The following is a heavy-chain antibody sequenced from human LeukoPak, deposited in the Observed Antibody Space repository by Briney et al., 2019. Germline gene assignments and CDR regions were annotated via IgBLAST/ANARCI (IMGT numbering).Heavy chain of an antibody. D-gene: IGHD5-18*01. J-gene: IGHJ4*02. CDR3: ARGRPGYSFDY. CDR2: IYGSGET. V-gene: IGHV3-53*01. CDR1: GFTVSHYF. Sequence: GGSPRLSCAASGFTVSHYFMSWVRQAPGKGLEWVSIIYGSGETYYADSVKGRFTISRDSSKNTLYFQMSSLRAGDTAMYYCARGRPGYSFDYWGQGTLVTVSS.